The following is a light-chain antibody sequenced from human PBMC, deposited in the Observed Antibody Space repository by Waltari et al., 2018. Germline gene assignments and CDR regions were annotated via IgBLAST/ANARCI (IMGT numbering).Light chain of an antibody. CDR1: QRLLYVNGYSY. CDR3: MQALQTPPWT. Sequence: DIVLTQSPLSLPVTPGEPASISCRSNQRLLYVNGYSYFDWYLQKPGQSPQLLCYLVSNRASGVPDRFSGSGSGTFFTLKISRVEAEDVGVYYCMQALQTPPWTFGQGTKVEVK. CDR2: LVS. J-gene: IGKJ1*01. V-gene: IGKV2-28*01.